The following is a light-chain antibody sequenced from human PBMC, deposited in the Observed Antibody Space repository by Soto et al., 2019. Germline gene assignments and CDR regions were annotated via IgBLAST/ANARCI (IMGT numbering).Light chain of an antibody. Sequence: QSALTQPPSASGSPGQSVTISCTGTSSDVGGYNYVSWYQQHPGKAPKLMIYDVTKRPSGVPDRFSGSKSGNRASLTISGLQADDEADYYCCSYAGSSTSMFGGGTKLTVL. J-gene: IGLJ3*02. CDR3: CSYAGSSTSM. V-gene: IGLV2-11*01. CDR1: SSDVGGYNY. CDR2: DVT.